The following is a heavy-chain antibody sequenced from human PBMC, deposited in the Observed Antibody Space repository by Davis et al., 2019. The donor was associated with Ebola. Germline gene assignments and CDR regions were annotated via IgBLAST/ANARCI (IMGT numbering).Heavy chain of an antibody. CDR3: SGFGLQ. CDR1: GSYFPISW. Sequence: GESLTISCPFSGSYFPISWLRWVRQMPGRGLEWMGRIDPSDSKTNYSPSFEGHVTISVDKSISTVYLQWSSLKASDTAMYYCSGFGLQWGQGTLVSGSS. CDR2: IDPSDSKT. V-gene: IGHV5-10-1*01. D-gene: IGHD3-10*01. J-gene: IGHJ4*02.